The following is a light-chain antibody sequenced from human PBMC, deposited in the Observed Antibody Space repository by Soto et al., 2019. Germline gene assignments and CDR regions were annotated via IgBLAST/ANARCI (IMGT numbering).Light chain of an antibody. CDR3: QHYGASPWT. CDR1: QSLSGNY. CDR2: RAS. V-gene: IGKV3-20*01. J-gene: IGKJ1*01. Sequence: NVLTQSPGTLSLSPGQRATLSCRASQSLSGNYLAWYQQKPGQAPRVLIYRASIRATGISDRFSGSGSGTDFTLTISRLEPEDFAVYYCQHYGASPWTSGHGTKVDIK.